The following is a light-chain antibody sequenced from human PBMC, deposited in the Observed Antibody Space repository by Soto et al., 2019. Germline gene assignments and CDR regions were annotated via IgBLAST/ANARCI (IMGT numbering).Light chain of an antibody. V-gene: IGKV3-15*01. CDR2: GAS. CDR1: QSVSGS. CDR3: QQNKSWAMFT. Sequence: EIVMTQSPGTLSVSPGERATLSCRASQSVSGSLAWYQQKPGQAPRLLIYGASTRATDIPARFSGSGSGTEFTLTISNLQSEDFAVYYCQQNKSWAMFTFGPGTKVEIK. J-gene: IGKJ3*01.